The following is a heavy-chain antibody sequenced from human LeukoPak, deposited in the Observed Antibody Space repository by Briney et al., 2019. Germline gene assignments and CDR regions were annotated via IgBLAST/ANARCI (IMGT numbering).Heavy chain of an antibody. J-gene: IGHJ4*02. V-gene: IGHV1-46*01. Sequence: ASVTVSCKASGYTFTSYYMHWVRQAPGQGLEWMGIINPSGGSTSYAQKFQGRVTMTRDTSTSTVYMELSSLRSEDTAVYYCARATKIVGATDGYFDYWGQGTLVTVSS. CDR3: ARATKIVGATDGYFDY. CDR2: INPSGGST. D-gene: IGHD1-26*01. CDR1: GYTFTSYY.